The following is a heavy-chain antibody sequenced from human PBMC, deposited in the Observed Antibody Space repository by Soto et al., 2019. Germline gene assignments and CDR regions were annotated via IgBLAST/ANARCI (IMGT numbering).Heavy chain of an antibody. CDR1: GFSLSITGVG. V-gene: IGHV2-5*01. CDR2: ICSNDDK. J-gene: IGHJ6*02. CDR3: TSMRGSGLFGMDV. D-gene: IGHD3-10*01. Sequence: QITLKESGPTLVKPTQTLTLTCTFSGFSLSITGVGVGWIRQPPVQALAWLALICSNDDKRYSPSLKSRLTVYKDTSKNQLVLMMTNLDAVDTATYSCTSMRGSGLFGMDVWGQGSTVTVSS.